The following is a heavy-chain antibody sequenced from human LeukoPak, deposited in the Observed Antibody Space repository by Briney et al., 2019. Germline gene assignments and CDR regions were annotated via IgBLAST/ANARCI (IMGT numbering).Heavy chain of an antibody. Sequence: GGSLRLSCAASGFTFSSYSMNWVRQAPGKGLEWVSYITTSDRTIYYADSVKGRFTISRDNAKNLLYLQMNSLRAEDTAVYYCARETDSTLFDYWGQGTLVTVSS. CDR1: GFTFSSYS. D-gene: IGHD2-2*01. CDR3: ARETDSTLFDY. CDR2: ITTSDRTI. J-gene: IGHJ4*02. V-gene: IGHV3-48*04.